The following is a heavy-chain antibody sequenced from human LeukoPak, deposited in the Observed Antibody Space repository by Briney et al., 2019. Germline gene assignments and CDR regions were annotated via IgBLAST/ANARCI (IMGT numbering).Heavy chain of an antibody. Sequence: ASVKVSCKASGYLFSSFGINWVRQAPGQGLEWMGWISAYNGNTNYAQRLQGRVTMTTDTSTSTTYMELRSLRSDDTAVYYCARDRDYGDYNTQDLFVYWGQGTLVTVSS. CDR2: ISAYNGNT. CDR1: GYLFSSFG. J-gene: IGHJ4*02. V-gene: IGHV1-18*01. D-gene: IGHD4-17*01. CDR3: ARDRDYGDYNTQDLFVY.